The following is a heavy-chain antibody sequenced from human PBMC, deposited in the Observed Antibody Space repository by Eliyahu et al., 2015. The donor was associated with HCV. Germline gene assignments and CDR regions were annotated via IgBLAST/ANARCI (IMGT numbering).Heavy chain of an antibody. J-gene: IGHJ4*02. CDR1: GFIFNNTW. V-gene: IGHV3-15*05. CDR3: TTDKVILGY. D-gene: IGHD2-21*01. Sequence: EVQLVESGGGLVKPGGSLRVSCAASGFIFNNTWMSWVRQAPGKGLEWVGRISRKTDGGTTDYAAAVRGRFTISRDDSKNTLYLQMNSLKADDTAVYYCTTDKVILGYWGQGTLVTVSS. CDR2: ISRKTDGGTT.